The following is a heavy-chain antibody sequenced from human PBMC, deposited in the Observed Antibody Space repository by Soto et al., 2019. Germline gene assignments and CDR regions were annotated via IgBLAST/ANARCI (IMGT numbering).Heavy chain of an antibody. V-gene: IGHV3-33*01. CDR1: GFNFSSYG. J-gene: IGHJ6*02. CDR3: ARDQRSGYDYGYYYYGMDG. CDR2: IWYDGSNK. D-gene: IGHD5-12*01. Sequence: GGSLRLSCAASGFNFSSYGMHWVRQAPGKGLEWVAVIWYDGSNKYYADSVKGRFTISRDNSKNTLYLQMNSLRAEDTAVYYCARDQRSGYDYGYYYYGMDGWGQGTTVTVSS.